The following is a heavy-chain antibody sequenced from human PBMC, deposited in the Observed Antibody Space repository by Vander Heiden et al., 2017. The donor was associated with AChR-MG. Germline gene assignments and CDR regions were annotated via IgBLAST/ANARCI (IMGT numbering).Heavy chain of an antibody. CDR1: GFTFSSYG. CDR3: AKGDSIVVVTAGWFDP. V-gene: IGHV3-23*01. Sequence: EVQLLESGGGLVQPGGSLRPACAASGFTFSSYGMSWVRQAPGKGLEWVSAISGSGGSTYYADSVKGRFTISRDNSKNTLYLQMNSLRAEDTAVYYCAKGDSIVVVTAGWFDPWGQGTLVTVSS. CDR2: ISGSGGST. J-gene: IGHJ5*02. D-gene: IGHD2-21*02.